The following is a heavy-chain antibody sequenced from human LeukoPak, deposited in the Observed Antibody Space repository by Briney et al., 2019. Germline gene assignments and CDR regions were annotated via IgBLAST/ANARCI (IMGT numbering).Heavy chain of an antibody. V-gene: IGHV3-30-3*01. CDR3: ARDLWGIASPASYFQH. Sequence: QPGRSLRLSCAASGFTFSSYAMHWVRQAPGKGLEWVAVISYDGSNKYYADSVKGRFTISRDNSKNTLYLQMNSLRAEDTAVYYCARDLWGIASPASYFQHWGQGTLVTVSS. D-gene: IGHD6-13*01. CDR2: ISYDGSNK. CDR1: GFTFSSYA. J-gene: IGHJ1*01.